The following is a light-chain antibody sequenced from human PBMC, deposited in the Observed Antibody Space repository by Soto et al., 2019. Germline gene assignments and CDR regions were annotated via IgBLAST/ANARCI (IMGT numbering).Light chain of an antibody. CDR3: QHYGPTYT. CDR2: GAS. Sequence: ETVLTQSPGTLSLSPGERATLSCRASQSVSGRYLAWYQQKPGQAPRLLIYGASSRATGIPDRFSGSGSGTDFTLTISRLEAEDFAVYYCQHYGPTYTFGQGTKLEIK. CDR1: QSVSGRY. V-gene: IGKV3-20*01. J-gene: IGKJ2*01.